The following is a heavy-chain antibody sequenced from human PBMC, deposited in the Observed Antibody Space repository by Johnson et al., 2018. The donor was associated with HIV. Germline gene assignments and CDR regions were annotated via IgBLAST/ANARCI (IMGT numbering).Heavy chain of an antibody. D-gene: IGHD6-13*01. CDR1: GFTFSSYG. CDR2: ISYDGSNK. J-gene: IGHJ3*02. CDR3: AKEGWAAAQEGWGAFDI. Sequence: QMLLVESGGGVVQPGRSLRLSCAASGFTFSSYGMHWVRQAPGKGLEWVAVISYDGSNKYYADSVKGRFTISRDNSKNTLYLQMNSLRAEDTAVYYCAKEGWAAAQEGWGAFDIWGQGTMVTVSS. V-gene: IGHV3-30*18.